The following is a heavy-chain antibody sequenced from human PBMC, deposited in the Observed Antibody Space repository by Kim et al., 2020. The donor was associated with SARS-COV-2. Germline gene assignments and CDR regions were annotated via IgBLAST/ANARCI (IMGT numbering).Heavy chain of an antibody. CDR1: GYSFTNYW. CDR2: IYPGDSDA. V-gene: IGHV5-51*01. J-gene: IGHJ4*02. D-gene: IGHD4-17*01. Sequence: GESLKISCEGSGYSFTNYWIGWVRQMPGKGLEWMGIIYPGDSDARYSPSFQGQVTISADKSISTASLQWSSLKASDTAMYYCARHRNYGDYVDYWGQGTLVTVSS. CDR3: ARHRNYGDYVDY.